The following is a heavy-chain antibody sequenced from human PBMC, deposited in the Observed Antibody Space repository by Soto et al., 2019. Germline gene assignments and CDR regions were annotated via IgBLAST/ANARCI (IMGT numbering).Heavy chain of an antibody. Sequence: EVQLLESGGGLVQPGGSLRISCIGSGFTFSSNAMSWVRQAPGKGLEWVSAISGSGGTTYYADSVKGRFAVSRGNSNNPLYLQMNSLRAEDTAVSYCAKQRAGFGSGSDTYYFDYWGQGTLVTVSS. CDR1: GFTFSSNA. CDR2: ISGSGGTT. J-gene: IGHJ4*02. D-gene: IGHD3-10*01. CDR3: AKQRAGFGSGSDTYYFDY. V-gene: IGHV3-23*01.